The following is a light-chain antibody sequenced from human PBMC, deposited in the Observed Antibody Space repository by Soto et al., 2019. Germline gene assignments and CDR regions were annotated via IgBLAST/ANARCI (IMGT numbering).Light chain of an antibody. Sequence: EIVLTQSPATLSLSPGERATLSCRASQSVSSYLAWYQQKPGQSPRLLIYHASNRVTGIPVRFSGSGSGTDFTLTISSLEPEDFAVYYCQQRSNWPLTFGGGTKVEIK. J-gene: IGKJ4*01. CDR1: QSVSSY. V-gene: IGKV3-11*01. CDR2: HAS. CDR3: QQRSNWPLT.